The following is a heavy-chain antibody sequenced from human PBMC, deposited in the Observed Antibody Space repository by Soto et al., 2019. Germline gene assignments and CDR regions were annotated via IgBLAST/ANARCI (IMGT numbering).Heavy chain of an antibody. V-gene: IGHV1-2*02. CDR1: GYTFTGYY. CDR3: ARVMRSTVTTWVVALNYYGMDV. Sequence: QVQLVQSGAEVKKPGASVKVSCKASGYTFTGYYMHWVRQAPGQGLEWMGWINPNSGGTNYAQKFQGRVTMTRDTSISTAYMELSRLRSDDTAVYYCARVMRSTVTTWVVALNYYGMDVWGQGTTVTVSS. D-gene: IGHD4-17*01. J-gene: IGHJ6*02. CDR2: INPNSGGT.